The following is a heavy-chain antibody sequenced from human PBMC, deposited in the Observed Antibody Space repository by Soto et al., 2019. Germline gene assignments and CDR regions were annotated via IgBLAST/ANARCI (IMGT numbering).Heavy chain of an antibody. Sequence: SETLSLTCTVSGGPISSGGYYWSWIRQHPGKGLEWIGYIYYSGSTYYNPSLKSRVTISVDTSKNQFSLKLSSVTAADTAVYYCARVSSGWYYYWGQGTLVTVSS. CDR1: GGPISSGGYY. D-gene: IGHD6-19*01. V-gene: IGHV4-31*03. CDR3: ARVSSGWYYY. J-gene: IGHJ4*02. CDR2: IYYSGST.